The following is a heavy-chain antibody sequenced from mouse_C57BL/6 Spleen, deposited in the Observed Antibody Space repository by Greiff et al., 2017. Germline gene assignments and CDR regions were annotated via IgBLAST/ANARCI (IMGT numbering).Heavy chain of an antibody. CDR1: GYTFTDYN. CDR2: INPNNGGT. D-gene: IGHD2-4*01. J-gene: IGHJ3*01. Sequence: EVQLQQSGPELVKPGASVKMSCKASGYTFTDYNMHWVKQSHGKSLEWIGYINPNNGGTSYNQKFQGKATLTVNKSSSTAYMELRRLTSEDSAVYYCAPYYDYDGFAYWGQGTLVTVDA. CDR3: APYYDYDGFAY. V-gene: IGHV1-22*01.